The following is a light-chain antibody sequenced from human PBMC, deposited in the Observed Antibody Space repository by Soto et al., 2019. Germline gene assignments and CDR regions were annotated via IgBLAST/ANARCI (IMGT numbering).Light chain of an antibody. J-gene: IGKJ1*01. CDR3: QQYNNWPRT. Sequence: EVVMTQSPAPLSVSPGERATLSCRASQSVSSTLLTWYQQKPGQAPRLLIYGVSSRATGIPDRFSGSGSGTEFTLTISSLQSEDFAVYYCQQYNNWPRTFGQGTKVDIK. CDR2: GVS. CDR1: QSVSST. V-gene: IGKV3D-15*01.